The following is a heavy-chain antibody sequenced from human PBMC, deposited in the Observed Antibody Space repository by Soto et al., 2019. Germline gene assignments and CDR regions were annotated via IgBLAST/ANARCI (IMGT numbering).Heavy chain of an antibody. Sequence: GVSLRLSCASSGFTFSTYTMNWVRQAPGKGLEWVSSINGRGNYIYYAESVKGRFTISRDNAKNSLYLQMDRLRAEDTALYYCVREDGKVGTNSAFDYWGLGALVTVS. D-gene: IGHD1-26*01. V-gene: IGHV3-21*01. CDR1: GFTFSTYT. J-gene: IGHJ4*02. CDR2: INGRGNYI. CDR3: VREDGKVGTNSAFDY.